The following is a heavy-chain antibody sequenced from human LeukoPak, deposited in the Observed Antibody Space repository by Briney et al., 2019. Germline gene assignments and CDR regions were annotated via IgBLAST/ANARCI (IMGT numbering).Heavy chain of an antibody. CDR2: ISGSSSTL. CDR1: GFTFSSYS. CDR3: ARGGGAVDY. V-gene: IGHV3-48*01. Sequence: GGSLRLSCAASGFTFSSYSMNWVRQAPGKGLGWVSYISGSSSTLYYADSVKGRFTISRDNAKNSLYLQMNSLGAEDTAVYYCARGGGAVDYWGQGTLVTVSS. J-gene: IGHJ4*02. D-gene: IGHD3-16*01.